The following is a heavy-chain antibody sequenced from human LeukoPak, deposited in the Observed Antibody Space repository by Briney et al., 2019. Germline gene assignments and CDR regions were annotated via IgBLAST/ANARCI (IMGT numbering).Heavy chain of an antibody. CDR1: GYTFTGNY. CDR3: ARSSPPTYYHFYYFMDV. CDR2: INPNSGGA. J-gene: IGHJ6*03. D-gene: IGHD6-13*01. V-gene: IGHV1-2*02. Sequence: GASVKVSCKASGYTFTGNYMHWVRQAPGQGLEWMGWINPNSGGANYAQNFQGRVIMTTDTSISTAYMELTSLRSDDTAVYYCARSSPPTYYHFYYFMDVWGKGSTVTVSS.